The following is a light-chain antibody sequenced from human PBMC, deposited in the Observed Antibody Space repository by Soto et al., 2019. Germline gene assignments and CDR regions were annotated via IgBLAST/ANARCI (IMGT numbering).Light chain of an antibody. CDR1: QSVSSSY. V-gene: IGKV3-20*01. CDR3: QQYGSSPRIT. Sequence: EIVLTPSPGTLSLSPGASAPLSCRARQSVSSSYLAWYQQKPGQAPRLLIYGASSRATGIPDRFSGSGSGTDFTLTISRLEPEDFAVYYCQQYGSSPRITVGQGTRLEIK. J-gene: IGKJ5*01. CDR2: GAS.